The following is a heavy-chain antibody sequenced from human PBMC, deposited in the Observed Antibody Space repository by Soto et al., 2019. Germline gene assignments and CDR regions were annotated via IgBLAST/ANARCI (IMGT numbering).Heavy chain of an antibody. Sequence: SVKVSCKASGYTFINYYMHWVRQAPGQGFEWMGRISPIFSTPNYAQKFQGGVTITADESTSTAYMELSSLRSEDTAVYYCARDNGQRDYYDSSLDAFDIWGQGTMVTVSS. D-gene: IGHD3-22*01. J-gene: IGHJ3*02. CDR2: ISPIFSTP. V-gene: IGHV1-69*13. CDR3: ARDNGQRDYYDSSLDAFDI. CDR1: GYTFINYY.